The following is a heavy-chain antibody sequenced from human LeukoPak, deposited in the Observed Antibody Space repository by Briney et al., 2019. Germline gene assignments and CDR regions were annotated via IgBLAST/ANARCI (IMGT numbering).Heavy chain of an antibody. D-gene: IGHD5-12*01. CDR3: ATSGYGEDYFDY. CDR1: GFTFSSYS. Sequence: PGGSLGLSCAASGFTFSSYSMNWVRQAPGKGLEWVSSISSSSSYTYYADSVKGRFTISRDNAKNSLYLHMNSLRAEDTAVYYCATSGYGEDYFDYWGQGTLVTVSS. V-gene: IGHV3-21*01. J-gene: IGHJ4*02. CDR2: ISSSSSYT.